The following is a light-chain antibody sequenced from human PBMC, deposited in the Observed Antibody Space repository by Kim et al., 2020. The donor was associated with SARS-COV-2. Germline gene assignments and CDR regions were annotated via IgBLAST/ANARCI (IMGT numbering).Light chain of an antibody. CDR3: QSYDSSNPHVV. Sequence: VTISCTRSRRRIASNYGQWYQQRPGSAPTTVISEDNQRPSGVPDRFSGSIDSSSNSASLTISGLKTEDEADYYCQSYDSSNPHVVFGGGTQLTVL. V-gene: IGLV6-57*03. J-gene: IGLJ2*01. CDR2: EDN. CDR1: RRRIASNY.